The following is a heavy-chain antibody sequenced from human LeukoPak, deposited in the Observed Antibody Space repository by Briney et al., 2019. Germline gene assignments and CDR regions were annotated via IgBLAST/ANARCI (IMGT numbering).Heavy chain of an antibody. CDR3: VPVFREVESYFDY. CDR1: GFAFSSYG. D-gene: IGHD3-10*01. Sequence: GGSLRLSCAASGFAFSSYGMHWVRQAPGKGLEWVAFIQYEGSHKYYADSVKGRFTISRDNSKNTLYLQMNSLRAEDTAMYYCVPVFREVESYFDYWGQGTLVTVSS. CDR2: IQYEGSHK. J-gene: IGHJ4*02. V-gene: IGHV3-30*02.